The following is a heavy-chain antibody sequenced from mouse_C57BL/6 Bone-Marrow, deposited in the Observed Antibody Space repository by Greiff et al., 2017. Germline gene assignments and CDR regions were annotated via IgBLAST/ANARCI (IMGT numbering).Heavy chain of an antibody. CDR2: IRSKSNNYAT. J-gene: IGHJ4*01. D-gene: IGHD2-4*01. V-gene: IGHV10-1*01. CDR3: VRQGDYDVDYYAMDY. Sequence: EVMLVESGGGLVQPQGSLKLSCAASGFSFNTYAMNWVRQAPGKGLEWVARIRSKSNNYATYYADSVKDRFTISRDDSESMLYLQMNNLKTEDTAMYYCVRQGDYDVDYYAMDYWGQGTSVTVSS. CDR1: GFSFNTYA.